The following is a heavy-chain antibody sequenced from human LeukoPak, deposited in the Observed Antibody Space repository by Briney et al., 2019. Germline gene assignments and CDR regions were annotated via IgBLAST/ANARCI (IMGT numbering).Heavy chain of an antibody. CDR1: GGTFSSYA. J-gene: IGHJ4*02. V-gene: IGHV1-69*13. Sequence: GASVKVSCKASGGTFSSYAISWVRQAPGQGLEWMGGIIPIFGTANYAQKFQGRVTITADESTSTAYMELSSLRSEDTAVYYCARDIGDGSGSYYQYYFDYWGQGTLVTVSS. D-gene: IGHD3-10*01. CDR3: ARDIGDGSGSYYQYYFDY. CDR2: IIPIFGTA.